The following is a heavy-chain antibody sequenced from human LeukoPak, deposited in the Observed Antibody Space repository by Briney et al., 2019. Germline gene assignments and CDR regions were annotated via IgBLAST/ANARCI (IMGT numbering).Heavy chain of an antibody. Sequence: SETLSLTCTVSGGSINSYFWTWIRQPPGKGLEWIGYIYYSGSTNYNPSLKSRVTISVDTSKNHFSPKLSSVTAADTAVYYCARFSSSWYGVDVWGKGITVTVSS. V-gene: IGHV4-59*01. CDR2: IYYSGST. CDR3: ARFSSSWYGVDV. J-gene: IGHJ6*04. D-gene: IGHD6-13*01. CDR1: GGSINSYF.